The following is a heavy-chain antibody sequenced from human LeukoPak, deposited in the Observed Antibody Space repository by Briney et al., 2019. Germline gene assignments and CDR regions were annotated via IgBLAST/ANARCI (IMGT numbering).Heavy chain of an antibody. Sequence: ASVKLSCNCSGYTFTGNFIHWGRQAPGQGLVWMGWINPDSGGTAYAQKFQGRVTMTRDPSISTAYMELSRLRSDATAVYSCARVVDSSSRYSFDYWGQGTLVTVSS. D-gene: IGHD6-13*01. CDR3: ARVVDSSSRYSFDY. J-gene: IGHJ4*02. CDR1: GYTFTGNF. V-gene: IGHV1-2*02. CDR2: INPDSGGT.